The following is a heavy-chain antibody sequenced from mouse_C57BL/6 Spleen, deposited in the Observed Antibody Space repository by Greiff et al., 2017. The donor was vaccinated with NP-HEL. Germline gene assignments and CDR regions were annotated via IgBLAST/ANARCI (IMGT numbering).Heavy chain of an antibody. J-gene: IGHJ3*01. D-gene: IGHD2-5*01. Sequence: EVMLVESGGGLVQPGGSLSLSCAASGFTFTDYYMSWVRQPPGKALEWLGFIRNKANGYTTEYSASVKGRFTISRDNSQSILYLQMNALRAEDSATYYCARGGSNYFFAYWGLGTLVTVSA. V-gene: IGHV7-3*01. CDR1: GFTFTDYY. CDR2: IRNKANGYTT. CDR3: ARGGSNYFFAY.